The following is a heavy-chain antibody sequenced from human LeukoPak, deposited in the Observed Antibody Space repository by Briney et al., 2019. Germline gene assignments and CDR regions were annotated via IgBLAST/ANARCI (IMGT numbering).Heavy chain of an antibody. CDR1: GGSISSYY. D-gene: IGHD3-3*01. J-gene: IGHJ4*02. CDR3: ARGGSYYDFWSGYYTRRRYFDY. CDR2: IYYSGST. V-gene: IGHV4-59*01. Sequence: SETLSLTCTVSGGSISSYYWSWIRQPPGKGLEWIGYIYYSGSTNYNPSLKSRVTISVGTSKNQFSLKLISVTAADTAVYYCARGGSYYDFWSGYYTRRRYFDYWGQGTLVTVSS.